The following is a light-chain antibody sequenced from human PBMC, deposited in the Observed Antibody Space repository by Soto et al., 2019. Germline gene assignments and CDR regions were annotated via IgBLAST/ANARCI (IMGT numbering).Light chain of an antibody. CDR1: QTVSSNY. J-gene: IGKJ4*01. CDR3: QQYGTSPLT. V-gene: IGKV3-20*01. Sequence: IVLTQSPGTLPLSPGERATLSCRASQTVSSNYLAWYQQKPGQAPRLLIYSASTRATGIPDRFSGSGSGTDFTLTISRLEPEDFAVYYCQQYGTSPLTFGGGTKVDIK. CDR2: SAS.